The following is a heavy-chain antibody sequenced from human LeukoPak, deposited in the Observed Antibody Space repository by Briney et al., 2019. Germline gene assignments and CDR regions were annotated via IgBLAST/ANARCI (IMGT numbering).Heavy chain of an antibody. J-gene: IGHJ5*02. V-gene: IGHV4-59*01. Sequence: SETLSLTCTVSGGSITDYYWSWIRQPPGKGPEWIGYISYSGSTTYNPSLKSRVSITVDTSRNQCSLNLSSVTAADTAVYYCARVDYYDSSGYFEGAWFDPWGQGALVTVSS. CDR2: ISYSGST. CDR1: GGSITDYY. D-gene: IGHD3-22*01. CDR3: ARVDYYDSSGYFEGAWFDP.